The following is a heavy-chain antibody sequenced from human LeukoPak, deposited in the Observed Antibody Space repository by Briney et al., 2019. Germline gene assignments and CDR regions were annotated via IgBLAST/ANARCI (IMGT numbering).Heavy chain of an antibody. Sequence: SVKVSCKASGGTFSSYAISWVRQAPGQGLEWMGGIIPIFGTANYAQKFQGRVTITTDESTSTAYMELSSLRSEDTAVYYCARDLYAYYGSSGHDAFDIWGQGTMVTVSS. V-gene: IGHV1-69*05. CDR2: IIPIFGTA. CDR1: GGTFSSYA. J-gene: IGHJ3*02. CDR3: ARDLYAYYGSSGHDAFDI. D-gene: IGHD3-22*01.